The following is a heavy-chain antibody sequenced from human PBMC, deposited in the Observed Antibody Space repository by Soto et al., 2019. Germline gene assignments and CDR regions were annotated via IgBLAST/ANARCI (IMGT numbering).Heavy chain of an antibody. V-gene: IGHV5-51*01. D-gene: IGHD3-9*01. Sequence: PGESLKISCKGSGYRFTSYWIGWVRPLPGKGLEWMGIIYPGDSDTRYSPSFQGQVTISADKSISTAYLQWSSLKASDTAMYYCARGLRYFDWFPPWLWGQGTLVTSPQ. J-gene: IGHJ4*02. CDR3: ARGLRYFDWFPPWL. CDR1: GYRFTSYW. CDR2: IYPGDSDT.